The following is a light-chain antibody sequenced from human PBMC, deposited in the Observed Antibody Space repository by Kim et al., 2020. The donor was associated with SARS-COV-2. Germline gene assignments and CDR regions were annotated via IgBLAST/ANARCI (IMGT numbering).Light chain of an antibody. CDR2: ATS. Sequence: ASLGDSVTITCRASQTISRHLNWYQKRPGQAPKVLICATSKLQSSVPSRFRGSGSGTDFTLTISSLHPEDVATYYCQQSYTSPFTFGPGTRVDIK. CDR3: QQSYTSPFT. CDR1: QTISRH. V-gene: IGKV1-39*01. J-gene: IGKJ3*01.